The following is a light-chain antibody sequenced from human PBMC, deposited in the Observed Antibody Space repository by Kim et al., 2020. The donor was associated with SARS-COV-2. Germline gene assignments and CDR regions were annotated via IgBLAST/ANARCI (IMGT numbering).Light chain of an antibody. CDR2: VNSDGSQ. Sequence: ASVKRTCTLSSGHSSYAIAWHQQQPEKGPRYLMKVNSDGSQTKGDGIPDRFSGSSSGAERYLTISSLQSEDEADYYCQTWATGMWVFGGGTQLTVL. CDR3: QTWATGMWV. J-gene: IGLJ3*02. V-gene: IGLV4-69*01. CDR1: SGHSSYA.